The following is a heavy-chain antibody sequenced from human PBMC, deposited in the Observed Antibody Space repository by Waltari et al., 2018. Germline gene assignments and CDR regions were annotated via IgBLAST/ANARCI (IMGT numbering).Heavy chain of an antibody. J-gene: IGHJ4*02. CDR1: GFTFSSYS. CDR2: ISSSSSTI. CDR3: ARDDTGYSSTKFDY. Sequence: EVQLVESGGGLLQPGGSLRLSCAASGFTFSSYSMNWVRQAPGKGVEWGSYISSSSSTIYYAGSGKGRFTISRDNAKNALYLQMNSLRAEDTAVYYCARDDTGYSSTKFDYWGQGTLVTVSS. D-gene: IGHD6-13*01. V-gene: IGHV3-48*04.